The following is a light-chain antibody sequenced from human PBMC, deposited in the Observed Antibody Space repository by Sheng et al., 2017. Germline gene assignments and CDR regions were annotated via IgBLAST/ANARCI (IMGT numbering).Light chain of an antibody. CDR2: NGS. CDR3: QQRANWPLT. V-gene: IGKV3-11*01. Sequence: EIVLTQSPATLSLSPGDRAALSCRASQSISSYLAWYQQKPGQAPRLLIYNGSNRATGIPARFSGSGSGTDFTLTISSLEPEDFAVYYCQQRANWPLTFGGGPKVEDQT. J-gene: IGKJ4*01. CDR1: QSISSY.